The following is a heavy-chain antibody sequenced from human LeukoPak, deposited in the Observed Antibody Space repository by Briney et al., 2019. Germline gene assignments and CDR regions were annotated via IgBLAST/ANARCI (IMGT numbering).Heavy chain of an antibody. CDR2: ISGSGGST. D-gene: IGHD3-22*01. CDR3: AKDRNTYYYDSSGPYFDY. J-gene: IGHJ4*02. Sequence: GGSLRLSCAASGFTFSSYGMSWVRQAPGKGLEWVSAISGSGGSTYYADSVKGRFTISRDNSKNTLYLQMNSLRAEGTAVYYCAKDRNTYYYDSSGPYFDYWGQGTLVTVSS. V-gene: IGHV3-23*01. CDR1: GFTFSSYG.